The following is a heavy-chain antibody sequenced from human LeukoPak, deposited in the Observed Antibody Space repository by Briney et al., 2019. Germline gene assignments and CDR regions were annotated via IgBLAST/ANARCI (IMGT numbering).Heavy chain of an antibody. CDR1: GGSISSYY. CDR3: ARGLGGSLAVAGDYYMDV. Sequence: SETLSLTCTVSGGSISSYYWSWIRQPPGKGLEWIGRIYTSGSTNYNPSLKSRVTMSVDTSKNQFSLKLSSVTAADTAVYYCARGLGGSLAVAGDYYMDVWGKGTTVTISS. CDR2: IYTSGST. D-gene: IGHD6-19*01. V-gene: IGHV4-4*07. J-gene: IGHJ6*03.